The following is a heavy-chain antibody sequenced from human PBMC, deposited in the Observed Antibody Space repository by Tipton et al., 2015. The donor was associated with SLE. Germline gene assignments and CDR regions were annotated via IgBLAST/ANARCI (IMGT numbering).Heavy chain of an antibody. J-gene: IGHJ4*02. CDR3: ARGDGYNFDY. CDR1: GGSFSGYY. V-gene: IGHV4-34*01. Sequence: TLSLTCTVYGGSFSGYYWSWIRQPPGKGLEWIGEINHSGSTNYNPSLKSRVTISVDTSKNQFSLKLCSVTAADTAVYYCARGDGYNFDYWGQGTLVTVSS. D-gene: IGHD5-24*01. CDR2: INHSGST.